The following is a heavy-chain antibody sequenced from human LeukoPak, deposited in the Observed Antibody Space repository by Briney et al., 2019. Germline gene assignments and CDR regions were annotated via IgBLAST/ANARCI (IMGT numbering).Heavy chain of an antibody. V-gene: IGHV1-69*13. J-gene: IGHJ6*02. CDR3: ARGRPTSYYGRSAYKKTSYFYGLDV. CDR1: GYTFTSHS. CDR2: IIPIFGVA. D-gene: IGHD3-22*01. Sequence: SVTVSCTASGYTFTSHSINWVRQAPGQGLEWMGVIIPIFGVANYAQKFQGRVTITADESTSTAYMELSSLRSEDTAVYYCARGRPTSYYGRSAYKKTSYFYGLDVWGQGTTVTVSS.